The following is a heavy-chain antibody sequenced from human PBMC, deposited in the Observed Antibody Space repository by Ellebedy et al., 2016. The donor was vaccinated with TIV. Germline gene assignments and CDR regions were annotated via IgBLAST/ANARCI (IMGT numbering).Heavy chain of an antibody. CDR2: ISGDGGST. CDR3: AKAYYYGSGIRRGYYYYGMDV. CDR1: GFTFDDYA. Sequence: GESLKISCAASGFTFDDYAMHWVRQAPGKGLEWVSLISGDGGSTYYADSVKGRFTISRDNSKNSLYLQMNGLRTEDTALYYCAKAYYYGSGIRRGYYYYGMDVWGQGTTVTVSS. V-gene: IGHV3-43*02. J-gene: IGHJ6*02. D-gene: IGHD3-10*01.